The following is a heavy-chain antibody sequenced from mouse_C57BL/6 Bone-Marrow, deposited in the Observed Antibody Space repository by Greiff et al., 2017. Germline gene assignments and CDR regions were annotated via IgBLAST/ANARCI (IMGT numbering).Heavy chain of an antibody. Sequence: EVMLVESGGGLVQPGASLKLSCASNEYEFPSHDMSWVRKTPEKRLELVAAINSDGGSTYYPDTMEGRFIISRDNTKKTLYLQMRSLKSEDAALYYCARGGGNYCWYFDVWGTGTTVTVSS. D-gene: IGHD2-1*01. CDR1: EYEFPSHD. CDR3: ARGGGNYCWYFDV. J-gene: IGHJ1*03. V-gene: IGHV5-2*01. CDR2: INSDGGST.